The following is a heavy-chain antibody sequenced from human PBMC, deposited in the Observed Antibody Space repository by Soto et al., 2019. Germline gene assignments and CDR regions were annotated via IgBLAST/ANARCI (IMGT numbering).Heavy chain of an antibody. V-gene: IGHV3-30-3*01. Sequence: PGGSLRLSCAASGFTFSSYAMHWVRQAPGKGLEWVAVISYDGSNKYYADSVKGRFTISRDNSKNTLYLQMNSLRAEDTAVYYCARSSSWYGGIDYWGQGTTVTVSS. CDR1: GFTFSSYA. J-gene: IGHJ4*02. CDR3: ARSSSWYGGIDY. CDR2: ISYDGSNK. D-gene: IGHD6-13*01.